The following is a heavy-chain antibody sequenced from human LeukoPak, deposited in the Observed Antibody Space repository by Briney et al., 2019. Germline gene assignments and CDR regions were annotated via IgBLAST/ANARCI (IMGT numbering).Heavy chain of an antibody. CDR3: ARDAHDYGDYDNWFDP. CDR2: ISYDGSNK. D-gene: IGHD4-17*01. V-gene: IGHV3-30*03. CDR1: GFTFSTYG. J-gene: IGHJ5*02. Sequence: GRSLRLSCEASGFTFSTYGMHWVRQAPGKGLEWVAVISYDGSNKYYADSVKGRFTISRDNSKNTLYLQMNSLRAEDTAVYYCARDAHDYGDYDNWFDPWGQGTLVTVSS.